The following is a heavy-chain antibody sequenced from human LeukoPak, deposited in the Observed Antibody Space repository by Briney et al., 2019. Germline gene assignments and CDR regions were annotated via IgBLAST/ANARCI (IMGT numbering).Heavy chain of an antibody. CDR3: ASYCSSTSCYYSDAFDI. CDR2: IYHSGST. CDR1: GGSISSGGYS. D-gene: IGHD2-2*01. Sequence: SQTLSLTCAVSGGSISSGGYSWRCIRQSPGKGLEWIGYIYHSGSTYYNPSLKSRVTISVDRSKNQFALKMSSLTAADTAVYYCASYCSSTSCYYSDAFDIWGQGTMVTVSS. V-gene: IGHV4-30-2*06. J-gene: IGHJ3*02.